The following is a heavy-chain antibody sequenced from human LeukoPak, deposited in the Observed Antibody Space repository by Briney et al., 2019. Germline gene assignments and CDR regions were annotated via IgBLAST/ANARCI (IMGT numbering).Heavy chain of an antibody. J-gene: IGHJ4*02. D-gene: IGHD4-17*01. V-gene: IGHV3-20*04. CDR1: GFTFDDYS. Sequence: GGTLRLSCAASGFTFDDYSMTWVRQAPGKGLEWVSGINWNGGSTGYADSVKGRFTISRDNAKNSLYLQMNSLSAEDTAVYYCARVSPNTVTTHQYFDYWGQGTLVTVSS. CDR2: INWNGGST. CDR3: ARVSPNTVTTHQYFDY.